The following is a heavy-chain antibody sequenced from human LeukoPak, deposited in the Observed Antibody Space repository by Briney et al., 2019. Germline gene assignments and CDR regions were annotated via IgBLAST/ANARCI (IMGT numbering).Heavy chain of an antibody. V-gene: IGHV1-8*01. Sequence: GASVKVSCKASEYTFTSYDINWVRQATGQGLEWMGWMNPDSGNTGYAQKLQGRVTMTTDTSTSTAYMELRSLRSDDTAVYYCARDLGWLANPDAFDIWGQGTMVTVSS. CDR1: EYTFTSYD. CDR3: ARDLGWLANPDAFDI. CDR2: MNPDSGNT. D-gene: IGHD6-19*01. J-gene: IGHJ3*02.